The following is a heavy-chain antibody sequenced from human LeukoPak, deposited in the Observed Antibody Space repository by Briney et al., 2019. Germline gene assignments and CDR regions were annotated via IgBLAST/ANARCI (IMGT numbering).Heavy chain of an antibody. Sequence: SETLSLTCTVSGGSISSSSYYWGWIRQPPGKGLEWIGSIYYSGSTYYNPSLKSRVTISVDTSKNQFSLKLSSVTAADTAVYYCASMRPDKRPLNWFDPWGQGTLVTVSS. D-gene: IGHD1-14*01. V-gene: IGHV4-39*01. CDR2: IYYSGST. J-gene: IGHJ5*02. CDR1: GGSISSSSYY. CDR3: ASMRPDKRPLNWFDP.